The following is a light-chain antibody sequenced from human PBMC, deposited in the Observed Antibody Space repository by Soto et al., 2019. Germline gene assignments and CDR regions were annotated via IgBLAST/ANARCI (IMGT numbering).Light chain of an antibody. V-gene: IGKV3-15*01. J-gene: IGKJ2*01. CDR3: QQYKSWPPYT. Sequence: EIVLTQSPATLSVPPGERATLSCRASQSVTSKLAWYQHKPGQAPRLLIYGASTRATGIPARFSGSGSGTEFTLTISSLQSEDFAVYYCQQYKSWPPYTFGQGTKLEIK. CDR2: GAS. CDR1: QSVTSK.